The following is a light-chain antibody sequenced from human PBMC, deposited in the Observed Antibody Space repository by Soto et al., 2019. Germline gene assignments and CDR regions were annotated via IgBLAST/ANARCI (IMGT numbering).Light chain of an antibody. V-gene: IGLV2-14*03. Sequence: QSALTQPASVSGSPGQSITISCTGTSSDVGGYNYVSWYQLHPDKAPKLMIYDVSNRPSGVSNRFSGSKSGNTASLTISGLQAEDEADYYCSSYTSTITPVVFGGGTKLTVL. CDR3: SSYTSTITPVV. CDR2: DVS. CDR1: SSDVGGYNY. J-gene: IGLJ2*01.